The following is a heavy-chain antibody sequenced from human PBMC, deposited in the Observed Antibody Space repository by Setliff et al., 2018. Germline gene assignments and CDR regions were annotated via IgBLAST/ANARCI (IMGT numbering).Heavy chain of an antibody. D-gene: IGHD3-10*01. V-gene: IGHV3-21*01. Sequence: GGSLRLSCTASGFTFSSYSMNWVRQAPGKGLEWVSSISTSSTYIYYADSGKGRFTISRDNAKNSLYLQMNSLRAEDTAVYYCARQPLNGFGAFGNAFDIWGQGTMVTVSS. CDR3: ARQPLNGFGAFGNAFDI. CDR2: ISTSSTYI. CDR1: GFTFSSYS. J-gene: IGHJ3*02.